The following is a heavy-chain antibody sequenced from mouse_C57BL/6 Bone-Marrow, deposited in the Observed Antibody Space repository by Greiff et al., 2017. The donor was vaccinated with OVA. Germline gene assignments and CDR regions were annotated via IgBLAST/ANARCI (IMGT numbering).Heavy chain of an antibody. CDR1: GYTFTSYW. CDR2: IHPNSGST. V-gene: IGHV1-64*01. CDR3: ARSETTVAGCDV. Sequence: QVQLQQPGAELVKPGASVKLSCKASGYTFTSYWMHWVKQRPGQGLEWIGMIHPNSGSTNYNEKFKSKATLTVDQSSSTAYMQLSSLTSEDSAVYYCARSETTVAGCDVWGTGTTVTVSS. D-gene: IGHD1-1*01. J-gene: IGHJ1*03.